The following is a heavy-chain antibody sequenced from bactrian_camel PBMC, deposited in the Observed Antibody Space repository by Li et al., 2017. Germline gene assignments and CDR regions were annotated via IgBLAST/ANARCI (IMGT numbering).Heavy chain of an antibody. CDR3: VRDLAGWVEVY. D-gene: IGHD5*01. CDR2: ISTVDTP. J-gene: IGHJ4*01. V-gene: IGHV3S55*01. CDR1: GFTRQKCD. Sequence: VQLVESGGGLVQAGGSLRLSCAASGFTRQKCDILWYRQAPGKERELISSISTVDTPWIAASVKGRFTISKDNAKNTVYLQMNSLKPDDTAVYYCVRDLAGWVEVYWGQGTQVTVS.